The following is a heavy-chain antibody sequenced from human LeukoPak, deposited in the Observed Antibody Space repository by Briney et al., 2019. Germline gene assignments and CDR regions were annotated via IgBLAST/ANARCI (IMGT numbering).Heavy chain of an antibody. CDR3: VRDQRGGSSGYYYS. CDR2: ITGSGGST. CDR1: GFTFSTYF. D-gene: IGHD3-22*01. J-gene: IGHJ4*02. Sequence: GGSLRLSCSASGFTFSTYFMHWVRQAPGKGLECVSAITGSGGSTYYADSVKGRFTISRDNSKNTLYLQMSSLRAEDTAVYYCVRDQRGGSSGYYYSWGQGTLVTVSS. V-gene: IGHV3-64D*06.